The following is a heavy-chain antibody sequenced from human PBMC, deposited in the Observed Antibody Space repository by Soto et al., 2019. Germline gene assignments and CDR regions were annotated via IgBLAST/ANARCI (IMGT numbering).Heavy chain of an antibody. Sequence: GGSLRLSCAASGFTFSSYGMHWVRQAPGKGLEWVAVIWYDGSNKYYADSVKGRFTISRDNSKNTLYLQMNSLRAEDTAVYYCARDPAVAGSPYYYYGMDVWGQGTTVIVSS. D-gene: IGHD6-19*01. J-gene: IGHJ6*02. V-gene: IGHV3-33*01. CDR3: ARDPAVAGSPYYYYGMDV. CDR2: IWYDGSNK. CDR1: GFTFSSYG.